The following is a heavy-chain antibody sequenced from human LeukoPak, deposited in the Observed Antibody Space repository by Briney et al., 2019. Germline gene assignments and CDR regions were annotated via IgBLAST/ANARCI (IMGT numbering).Heavy chain of an antibody. CDR3: AKDTRSRYLQD. D-gene: IGHD3-16*01. J-gene: IGHJ1*01. CDR2: IWYDGSNK. Sequence: PGRSLRLSCAASGFIFSHHGMHWVRLAPGKGLEWVAVIWYDGSNKYYVDSAKGRFTISRDNSKNTLYLQMDSLRAEDAAVYYCAKDTRSRYLQDWGQGTLVTVSS. CDR1: GFIFSHHG. V-gene: IGHV3-33*06.